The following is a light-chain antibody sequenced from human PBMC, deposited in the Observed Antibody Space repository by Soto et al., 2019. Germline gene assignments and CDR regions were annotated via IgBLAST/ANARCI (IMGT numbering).Light chain of an antibody. J-gene: IGKJ2*01. V-gene: IGKV3-20*01. CDR3: QQYGSSPLYT. Sequence: LTQSPGTLCLSPEERVPLSCLARQSVSARYLAWYQQKPGHAPRLVIYGTSTRATGIPHRFSGSGSGTAVTLTISRLEPEDVAVYYCQQYGSSPLYTCGQGTKLEIK. CDR1: QSVSARY. CDR2: GTS.